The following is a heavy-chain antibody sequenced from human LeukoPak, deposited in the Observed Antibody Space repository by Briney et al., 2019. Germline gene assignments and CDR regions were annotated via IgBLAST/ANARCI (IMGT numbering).Heavy chain of an antibody. CDR2: ISSSSSTI. J-gene: IGHJ6*02. Sequence: GGSLRLSCAASGFTFSSYSMNWVRQAPGKGLEWVSYISSSSSTIYYADSVKGRFTISRDNAKNSLYLQMNSLRAEDTAVYYCARRLGTYYDFWSGYGPGHYYYGMDVWGQGTTVTVSS. V-gene: IGHV3-48*01. CDR3: ARRLGTYYDFWSGYGPGHYYYGMDV. D-gene: IGHD3-3*01. CDR1: GFTFSSYS.